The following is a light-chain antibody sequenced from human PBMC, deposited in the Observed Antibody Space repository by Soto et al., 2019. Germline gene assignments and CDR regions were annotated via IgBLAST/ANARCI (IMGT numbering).Light chain of an antibody. CDR3: QSYDSDFVV. V-gene: IGLV6-57*04. CDR2: ENN. CDR1: SGSIANNY. J-gene: IGLJ2*01. Sequence: NFMLTQPHSVSESPGKTLSISCTRSSGSIANNYVQWYQQRPCSAPTTVIYENNQRLSGVPDRFSGATDGSATSASLTISGRQTEDEADYYCQSYDSDFVVFGGGTKLTVL.